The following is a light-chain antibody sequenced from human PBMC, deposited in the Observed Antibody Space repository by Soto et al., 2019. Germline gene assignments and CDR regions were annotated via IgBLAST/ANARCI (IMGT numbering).Light chain of an antibody. Sequence: AIQLTQSPSSLSASVGDRVTITCRASQAIRTALGWYQQKPRQVPKLLIYAASTLQSGVPSRFRGSGSGTDFTLTISSLQPEDFATYYCLLDFGYFWAFGQGTKLEI. CDR3: LLDFGYFWA. CDR1: QAIRTA. V-gene: IGKV1-6*01. CDR2: AAS. J-gene: IGKJ1*01.